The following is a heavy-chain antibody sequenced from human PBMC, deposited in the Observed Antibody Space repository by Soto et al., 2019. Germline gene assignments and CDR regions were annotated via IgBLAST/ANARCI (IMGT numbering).Heavy chain of an antibody. V-gene: IGHV3-73*01. CDR1: GFTFSGSA. CDR3: TSRLEEIYYLVGSGYYYYGMDV. Sequence: PGGSLRLSCAASGFTFSGSAMHWVRQASGKGLEWVGRIRSKANSYATAYAASVKGRFTISRDDSKNTAYLQMNSLKTEDTAVYYCTSRLEEIYYLVGSGYYYYGMDVWGQGTTVTVSS. D-gene: IGHD3-22*01. J-gene: IGHJ6*02. CDR2: IRSKANSYAT.